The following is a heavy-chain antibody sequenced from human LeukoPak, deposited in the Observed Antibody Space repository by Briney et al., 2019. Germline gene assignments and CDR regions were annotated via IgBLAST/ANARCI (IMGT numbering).Heavy chain of an antibody. CDR3: ATGTTSGFSAFDI. J-gene: IGHJ3*02. CDR2: ISAYNGNT. CDR1: GYTFTSYG. D-gene: IGHD1-1*01. Sequence: ASVKVSCKASGYTFTSYGISWVRQAPGQGLEWMGWISAYNGNTNYAQKFQGRVTMTRDTSISTAYMELSRLRSDDTAVYYCATGTTSGFSAFDIWGQGTMVTVSS. V-gene: IGHV1-18*01.